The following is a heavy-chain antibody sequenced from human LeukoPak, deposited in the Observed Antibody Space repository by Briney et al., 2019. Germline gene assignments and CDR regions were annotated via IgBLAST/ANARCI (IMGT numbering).Heavy chain of an antibody. V-gene: IGHV4-59*01. CDR1: GGSISSYY. CDR3: ARRGYCSGGSCYSFDY. CDR2: IYYSGST. Sequence: SETPSPTCTVSGGSISSYYWSWIRQPPGKGLEWIGYIYYSGSTNYNSSLKSRVTISVDTSKNQFSLKLSSVTAADTAVYYCARRGYCSGGSCYSFDYWGQGTLVTDSS. D-gene: IGHD2-15*01. J-gene: IGHJ4*02.